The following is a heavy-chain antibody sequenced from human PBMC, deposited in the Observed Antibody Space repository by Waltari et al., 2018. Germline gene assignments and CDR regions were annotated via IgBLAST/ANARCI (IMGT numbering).Heavy chain of an antibody. CDR2: LYHAGNT. D-gene: IGHD3-10*01. Sequence: EVQLVESGGHLIQPGGSLRLSCVASTFNFGSYYMNWVRQAPGKGLEWVSILYHAGNTYYADSVKGRFTFSRDNSKNTLYLQMNSLRAEDTAVYYCARGNTKYGMDVWGQGTTVTVSS. CDR3: ARGNTKYGMDV. CDR1: TFNFGSYY. V-gene: IGHV3-53*01. J-gene: IGHJ6*02.